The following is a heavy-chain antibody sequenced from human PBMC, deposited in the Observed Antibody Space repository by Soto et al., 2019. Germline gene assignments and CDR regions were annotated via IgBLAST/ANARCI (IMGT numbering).Heavy chain of an antibody. CDR1: GFTFSSYA. J-gene: IGHJ6*02. Sequence: GSLRLSCAASGFTFSSYAMHWVRQAPAKGLEWVAVISYDGSNKYYADSVKGRFTISRDNSKNTLYLQMNSLRAEDTAVYYCARDGVGQRYYYYYYGMDVWGQGTTVTVSS. V-gene: IGHV3-30-3*01. CDR3: ARDGVGQRYYYYYYGMDV. D-gene: IGHD1-26*01. CDR2: ISYDGSNK.